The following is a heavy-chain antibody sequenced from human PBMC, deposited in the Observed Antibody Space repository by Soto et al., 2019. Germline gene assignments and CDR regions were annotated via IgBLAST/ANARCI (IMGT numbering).Heavy chain of an antibody. CDR2: MSAYNGNT. CDR3: ASSLGYCSSTSCRNYYYYYGMDV. Sequence: QVQLVQSGAEVKKPGASVKVSCKASGYTFTSYGISWVRQAPGQGLEWMGWMSAYNGNTNYAQKLQGRVTMTTDTSTSTAYMELRSLRSDDTAVYYCASSLGYCSSTSCRNYYYYYGMDVWGQGTTVTVSS. J-gene: IGHJ6*02. V-gene: IGHV1-18*04. D-gene: IGHD2-2*01. CDR1: GYTFTSYG.